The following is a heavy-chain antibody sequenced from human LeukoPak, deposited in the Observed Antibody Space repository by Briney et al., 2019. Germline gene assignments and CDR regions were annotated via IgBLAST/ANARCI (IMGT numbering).Heavy chain of an antibody. Sequence: PGGSLRLSCAASGFIFSDYGMSWVRQAPGKGLEWVSSIGGRGGSTYYADSVKGRFTISRDNSKNTLYLQMNSLRAEDTAVYYCARGYCSGGSCYSGTYYYYYYMDVWGKGTTVTISS. CDR1: GFIFSDYG. V-gene: IGHV3-23*01. D-gene: IGHD2-15*01. CDR2: IGGRGGST. J-gene: IGHJ6*03. CDR3: ARGYCSGGSCYSGTYYYYYYMDV.